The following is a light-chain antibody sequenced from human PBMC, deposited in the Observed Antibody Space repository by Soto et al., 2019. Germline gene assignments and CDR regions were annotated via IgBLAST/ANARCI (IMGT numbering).Light chain of an antibody. V-gene: IGLV2-8*01. CDR3: SSYAGGIKWV. J-gene: IGLJ3*02. CDR1: SSDVGGYNF. Sequence: QSVLTQPPSASGSPGQSVTISCTGTSSDVGGYNFVSWYQQHPGKAPKFMSYEVTKRPSGVPDRFSGSKSGNTASLTVSGLQAEDEADYHCSSYAGGIKWVFGGGTKVTVL. CDR2: EVT.